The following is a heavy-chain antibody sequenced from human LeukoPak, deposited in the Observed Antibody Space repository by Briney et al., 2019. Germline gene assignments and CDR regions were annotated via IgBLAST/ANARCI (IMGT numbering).Heavy chain of an antibody. D-gene: IGHD3-22*01. V-gene: IGHV1-8*03. CDR2: MNPNSGNT. Sequence: ASVKVSCKASGYSFTGYYMHWVRQATGQGLEWMGWMNPNSGNTGYAQKFQGRVTITRNTSISTAYMELSSLRSEDTAVYYCARGPPRESRLGYLITMIVVAYTFDYWGQGTLVTVSS. J-gene: IGHJ4*02. CDR3: ARGPPRESRLGYLITMIVVAYTFDY. CDR1: GYSFTGYY.